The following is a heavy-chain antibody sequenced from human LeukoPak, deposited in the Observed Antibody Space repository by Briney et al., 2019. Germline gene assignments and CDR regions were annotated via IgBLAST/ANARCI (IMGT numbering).Heavy chain of an antibody. Sequence: GVSLRLSCAASGFAFSSYGMHWVRQAPGKGLEWVAFIRYDGSNKYYADSVKGRFTISRDNSKNTLNLQMNSLRAEDTAVYYCAKVAVGATSYSDYWGQGTLVTVSS. CDR3: AKVAVGATSYSDY. D-gene: IGHD1-26*01. CDR1: GFAFSSYG. J-gene: IGHJ4*02. CDR2: IRYDGSNK. V-gene: IGHV3-30*02.